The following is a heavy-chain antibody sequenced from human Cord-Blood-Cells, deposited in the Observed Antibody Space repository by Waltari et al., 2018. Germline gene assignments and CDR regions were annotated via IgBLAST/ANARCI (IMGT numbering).Heavy chain of an antibody. J-gene: IGHJ4*02. CDR2: IYYSGST. V-gene: IGHV4-59*08. CDR3: ARRRSYFDY. CDR1: GGSISSYY. Sequence: QVQLQESVPGLVKPSETLSLTYTVSGGSISSYYWSWIRQPPGKGLEWIGYIYYSGSTTYNPSLKSRVTISVDTSKNQFSLKLSSVTAADTAVYYCARRRSYFDYWGQGTLVTISS.